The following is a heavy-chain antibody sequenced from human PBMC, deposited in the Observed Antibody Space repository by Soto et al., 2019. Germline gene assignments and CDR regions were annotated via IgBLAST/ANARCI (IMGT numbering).Heavy chain of an antibody. CDR2: IYWDDDR. CDR3: AHSAWYAFGF. CDR1: GFSLTTTGAG. Sequence: QITLKESGPTLVKPTQTLTLTCTFSGFSLTTTGAGVGWIRQPPGKALEWLALIYWDDDRRYSPSLKSRLTITKDTTKNQVVLTMTNMDHVDTATYFCAHSAWYAFGFWGQGTLVTVSS. D-gene: IGHD2-8*02. J-gene: IGHJ3*01. V-gene: IGHV2-5*02.